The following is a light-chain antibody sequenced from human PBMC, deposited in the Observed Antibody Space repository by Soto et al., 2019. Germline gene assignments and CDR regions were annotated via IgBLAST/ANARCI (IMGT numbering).Light chain of an antibody. CDR1: TGTVTSGHY. V-gene: IGLV7-46*01. Sequence: QAVVTQEPSLTVSPGGTVTLTCGSTTGTVTSGHYPYWFQQKSGQAPRTLIYDTSNKPSWTPARFSGSLLGGKAALTLSGAQPEDEAEYYFLLSYTGAWVFGGGTKLTVL. CDR2: DTS. J-gene: IGLJ3*02. CDR3: LLSYTGAWV.